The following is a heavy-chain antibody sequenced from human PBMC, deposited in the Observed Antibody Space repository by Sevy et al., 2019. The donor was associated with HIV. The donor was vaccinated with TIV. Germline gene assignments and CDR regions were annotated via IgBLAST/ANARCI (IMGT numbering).Heavy chain of an antibody. D-gene: IGHD5-12*01. CDR1: GFTFSGSA. Sequence: GGSLRLSCAASGFTFSGSAMHWVRQASGKGLEWVGRIRSKANSYATAYAASVKGRFTISRDDSKNTAYLQMNSLKTEDTAVYYGRGYRRDHDAFDIWGQGTMVTVSS. J-gene: IGHJ3*02. CDR3: RGYRRDHDAFDI. V-gene: IGHV3-73*01. CDR2: IRSKANSYAT.